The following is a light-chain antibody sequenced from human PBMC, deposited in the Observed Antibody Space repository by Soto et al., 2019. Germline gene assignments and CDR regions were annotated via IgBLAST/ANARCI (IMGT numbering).Light chain of an antibody. CDR3: QSYDSSLSGYV. CDR2: GNS. V-gene: IGLV1-40*01. J-gene: IGLJ1*01. CDR1: SSNIGAGYD. Sequence: QAVVTQPPSVSGAPGQKVTISCTGSSSNIGAGYDVNWYHQLPGTAPKLLIHGNSNRPSGVPDRFSGSKSGTSASLAITGLQAEDEADYFCQSYDSSLSGYVFGTGTK.